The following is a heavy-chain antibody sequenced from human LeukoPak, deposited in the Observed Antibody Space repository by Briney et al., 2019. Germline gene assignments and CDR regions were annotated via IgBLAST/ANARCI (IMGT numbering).Heavy chain of an antibody. CDR1: AFTFSSYA. CDR3: ARDPLYYGSGSFDY. J-gene: IGHJ4*02. D-gene: IGHD3-10*01. CDR2: ISYDGGNK. V-gene: IGHV3-30*01. Sequence: GGSLRLSCAASAFTFSSYAMHWVRQAPGKGLQWVALISYDGGNKYYADSVKGRFTISRDNSKNTLYLLMNSLRTEDTAVYYCARDPLYYGSGSFDYWGQGTLVTVSS.